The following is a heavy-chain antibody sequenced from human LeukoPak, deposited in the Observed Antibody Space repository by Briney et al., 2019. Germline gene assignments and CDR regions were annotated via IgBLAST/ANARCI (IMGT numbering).Heavy chain of an antibody. V-gene: IGHV4-4*09. Sequence: SETLSLTCTVSGGPISSYYWSWIRQPPGKGLEWIGYIYTSRSTNYNPSLKSRVTISVDTSKNQCSLKLSSVTAADTAVYYCARQNYYGSGSYSLDYWGQGTLVTVSS. D-gene: IGHD3-10*01. J-gene: IGHJ4*02. CDR2: IYTSRST. CDR3: ARQNYYGSGSYSLDY. CDR1: GGPISSYY.